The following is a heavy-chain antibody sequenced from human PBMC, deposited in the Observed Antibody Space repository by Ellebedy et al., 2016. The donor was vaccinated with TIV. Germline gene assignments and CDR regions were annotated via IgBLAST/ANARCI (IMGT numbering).Heavy chain of an antibody. V-gene: IGHV3-21*04. CDR2: ISSSSSYI. CDR1: GFTFSSYS. D-gene: IGHD6-19*01. CDR3: AKDGNGYSSGWYKYYFDY. Sequence: GESLKISXAASGFTFSSYSMNWVRQAPGKGLEWVSSISSSSSYIYYADSVKGRFTISRDNSKNTLYLQMNSLRAEDTAVYYCAKDGNGYSSGWYKYYFDYWGQGTLVTVSS. J-gene: IGHJ4*02.